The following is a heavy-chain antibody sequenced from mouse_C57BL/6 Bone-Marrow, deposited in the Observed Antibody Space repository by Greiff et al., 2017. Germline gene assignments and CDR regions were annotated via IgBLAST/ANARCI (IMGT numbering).Heavy chain of an antibody. CDR2: ISYDGSN. V-gene: IGHV3-6*01. CDR1: GYSITSGYY. J-gene: IGHJ2*01. Sequence: EVKLQESGPGLVKPSQSLSLTCSVTGYSITSGYYWNWIRQFPGNKLEWMGYISYDGSNNYNPSLKNRISITRDTSKNQFFLKLNSVTTEDTATYYCGGGDYDYFDYWGQGTTLTVSS. CDR3: GGGDYDYFDY. D-gene: IGHD2-4*01.